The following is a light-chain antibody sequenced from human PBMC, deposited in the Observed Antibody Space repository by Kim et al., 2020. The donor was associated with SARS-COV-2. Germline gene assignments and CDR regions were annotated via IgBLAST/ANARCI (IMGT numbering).Light chain of an antibody. V-gene: IGLV3-21*04. J-gene: IGLJ1*01. Sequence: APGKTARITCGGNNIGSKSVHWYQQTPGQAPVLVIYYDSDRPSGIPERFSGSNSGNTATLTISRVEAGDEADYYCQVWDSSGDHYVFGTGTKVTVL. CDR3: QVWDSSGDHYV. CDR2: YDS. CDR1: NIGSKS.